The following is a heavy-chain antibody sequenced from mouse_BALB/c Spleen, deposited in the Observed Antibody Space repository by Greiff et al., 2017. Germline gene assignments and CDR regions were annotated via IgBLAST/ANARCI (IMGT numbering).Heavy chain of an antibody. CDR1: GYTFTDYA. Sequence: VKVVESGPELVRPGVSVKISCKGSGYTFTDYAMHWVKQSHAKSLEWIGVISTYSGNTNYNQKFKGKATMTVDKSSSTAYMELARLTSEDSAIYYCARRHYSSSHWYFDVWGAGTTVTVSS. J-gene: IGHJ1*01. CDR2: ISTYSGNT. CDR3: ARRHYSSSHWYFDV. D-gene: IGHD1-1*01. V-gene: IGHV1-67*01.